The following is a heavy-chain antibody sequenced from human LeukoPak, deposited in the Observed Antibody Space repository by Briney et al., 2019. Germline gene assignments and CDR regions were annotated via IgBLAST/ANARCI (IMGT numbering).Heavy chain of an antibody. Sequence: PGGSQRLSCAASGFTFSSYWMSWVRQAPGKGLEGVANIKQDGSEKYYVDSVKGRFTISRDNAKNSLYLQMNSLRAEDTAVYYCARDYYDSSGPRFDYWGQGTLVTVSS. CDR2: IKQDGSEK. CDR1: GFTFSSYW. CDR3: ARDYYDSSGPRFDY. D-gene: IGHD3-22*01. V-gene: IGHV3-7*01. J-gene: IGHJ4*02.